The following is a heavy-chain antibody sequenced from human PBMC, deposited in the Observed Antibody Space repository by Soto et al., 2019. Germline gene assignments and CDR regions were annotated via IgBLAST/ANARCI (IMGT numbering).Heavy chain of an antibody. CDR2: ISSSSSYI. V-gene: IGHV3-21*01. J-gene: IGHJ2*01. CDR1: GFTFSSYS. D-gene: IGHD3-16*01. Sequence: GGSLRLSCAASGFTFSSYSMNWVRQAPGKGLEWVSSISSSSSYIYYADSVKGRFTISRDNAKNSLYLQMNSLRAEDTAVYYCARDLKRRLLWYFDLWGRGTLVTVSS. CDR3: ARDLKRRLLWYFDL.